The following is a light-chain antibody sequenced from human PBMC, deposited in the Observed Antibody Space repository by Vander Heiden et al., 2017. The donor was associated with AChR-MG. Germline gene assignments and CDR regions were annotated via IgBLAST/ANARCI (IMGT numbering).Light chain of an antibody. CDR3: QHANSYPIT. V-gene: IGKV1-5*03. J-gene: IGKJ5*01. CDR1: HSISNW. CDR2: KAS. Sequence: DIQMTQSPYTLSVYVGDRVTITRRASHSISNWWACYQQKPEKAPKVLIYKASNLESGVPSGFSGSGSGTEFTLTISSLQPDDFATYYCQHANSYPITFGQGTRLEIK.